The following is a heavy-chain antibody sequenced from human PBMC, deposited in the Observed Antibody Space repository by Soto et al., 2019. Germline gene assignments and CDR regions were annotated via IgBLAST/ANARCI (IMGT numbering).Heavy chain of an antibody. CDR2: IYYSGST. CDR3: ARMTTVASLDS. V-gene: IGHV4-61*03. Sequence: PSETLSLTCTVSGGSISSGGYYWSWIRQPPGKGLEGIGYIYYSGSTYYHPSLRSRVTISVDTSKTHFSLILTSVTAADTAVYYCARMTTVASLDSWGRGTLVTVSS. D-gene: IGHD4-17*01. J-gene: IGHJ4*02. CDR1: GGSISSGGYY.